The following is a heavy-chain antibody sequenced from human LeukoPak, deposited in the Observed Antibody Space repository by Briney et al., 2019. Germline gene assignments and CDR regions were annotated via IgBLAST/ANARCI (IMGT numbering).Heavy chain of an antibody. V-gene: IGHV4-59*01. D-gene: IGHD1-26*01. CDR3: ARGALGAPPVDY. Sequence: SETLSLTGTVSGDSRSSSFGNWIRQPPGQGLEWIGNIYYSGSTNYNPSLKSRVTFSADTTKNQVSLQLRSATAADTAVSYCARGALGAPPVDYWGQGTLVIVSS. CDR2: IYYSGST. J-gene: IGHJ4*02. CDR1: GDSRSSSF.